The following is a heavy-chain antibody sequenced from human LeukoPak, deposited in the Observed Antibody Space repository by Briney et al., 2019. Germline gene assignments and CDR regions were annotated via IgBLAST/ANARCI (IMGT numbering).Heavy chain of an antibody. V-gene: IGHV3-74*01. CDR2: INSDGSST. J-gene: IGHJ4*02. Sequence: GSLRLSCAASGFTFTNYDMNWVRQAPGKGLVWVSRINSDGSSTSYADSVKGRFTISRDNAKNTLYLQMNSLRAEDTAVYYCARDSPTTVTPDSDYWGQGTLVTVSS. D-gene: IGHD4-17*01. CDR1: GFTFTNYD. CDR3: ARDSPTTVTPDSDY.